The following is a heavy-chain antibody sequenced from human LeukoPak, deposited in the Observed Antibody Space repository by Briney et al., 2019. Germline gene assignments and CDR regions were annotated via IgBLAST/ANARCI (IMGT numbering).Heavy chain of an antibody. CDR3: ARVVRSSWLFDY. Sequence: SETLSLTCTVSGGSISSGGYYWSWIRQHPGKGLEWIGYIYYSGSTYYNPSLKGRVTISVDTSKNQFSLKLSSVTAADTAVYYCARVVRSSWLFDYWGQGTLVTVSS. CDR1: GGSISSGGYY. J-gene: IGHJ4*02. CDR2: IYYSGST. V-gene: IGHV4-31*03. D-gene: IGHD6-13*01.